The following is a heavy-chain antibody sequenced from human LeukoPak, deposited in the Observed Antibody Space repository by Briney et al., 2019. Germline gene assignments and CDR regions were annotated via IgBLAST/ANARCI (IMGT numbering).Heavy chain of an antibody. CDR2: IYYSGST. J-gene: IGHJ3*02. D-gene: IGHD6-13*01. CDR3: ARSSWSSLVGAFDI. V-gene: IGHV4-31*03. Sequence: SQTLSLTCTVSGGSISSDGYYWSWIRQHPGKGLQWIGYIYYSGSTYYNPSLKSRVIISVDTSKNQFSLKLSSMTAADTAVYYCARSSWSSLVGAFDIWGQGTMVTVSS. CDR1: GGSISSDGYY.